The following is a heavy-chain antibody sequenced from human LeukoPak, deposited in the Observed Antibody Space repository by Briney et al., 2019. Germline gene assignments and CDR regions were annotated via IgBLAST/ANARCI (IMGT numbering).Heavy chain of an antibody. J-gene: IGHJ6*02. CDR3: ARDGVSRYYYYYGMDV. V-gene: IGHV4-4*07. Sequence: PSETLSLTCTVSGGSVSSYYWSWIRQPAGKGLEWIGRIYTSGSTNYNPSLKSRVTMSVDTSKNQFSLKLSSVTAADTAVYYCARDGVSRYYYYYGMDVWGQGTTVTVSS. CDR2: IYTSGST. CDR1: GGSVSSYY.